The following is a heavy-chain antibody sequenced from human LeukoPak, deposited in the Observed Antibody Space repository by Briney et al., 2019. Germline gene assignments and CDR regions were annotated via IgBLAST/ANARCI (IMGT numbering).Heavy chain of an antibody. CDR1: GFTFSSYS. D-gene: IGHD1-1*01. CDR3: VRHRTASDY. Sequence: GGSLRLSCAASGFTFSSYSMIWVRQAPGKGLEWVSSITPRGDYIYYADSLKGRFTISRDNAKNSLYLQMSGLRAEDTAVYYCVRHRTASDYWGQGALVTVSS. CDR2: ITPRGDYI. J-gene: IGHJ4*02. V-gene: IGHV3-21*01.